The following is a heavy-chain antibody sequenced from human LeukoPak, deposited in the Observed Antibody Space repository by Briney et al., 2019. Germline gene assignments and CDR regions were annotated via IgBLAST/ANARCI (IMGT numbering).Heavy chain of an antibody. D-gene: IGHD2-2*01. CDR2: INHSGST. CDR3: ARGEEFQFSIVVVPAARPRVFDY. V-gene: IGHV4-34*01. J-gene: IGHJ4*02. CDR1: GGSFSGYY. Sequence: SETLSLTCAVYGGSFSGYYWSWIRQPPGKGLEWIGEINHSGSTNYNPSLKSRVTISVDTSKNQFSLKLGSVTAADTAVYYCARGEEFQFSIVVVPAARPRVFDYWGQGTLVTVSS.